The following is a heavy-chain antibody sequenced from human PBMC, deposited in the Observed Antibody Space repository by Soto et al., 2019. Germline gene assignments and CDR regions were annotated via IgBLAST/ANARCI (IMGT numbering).Heavy chain of an antibody. CDR1: GCSISSSSYY. Sequence: LSLTCTVSGCSISSSSYYWGWIRQPPGQGLEWIGSIYYSGSTYYNPSLKSRVTISVDTSKNQFSLKPSPVTAADTAVYYCARHYGDYYYYGMDVWGQGTTVTVSS. V-gene: IGHV4-39*01. CDR2: IYYSGST. CDR3: ARHYGDYYYYGMDV. D-gene: IGHD4-17*01. J-gene: IGHJ6*02.